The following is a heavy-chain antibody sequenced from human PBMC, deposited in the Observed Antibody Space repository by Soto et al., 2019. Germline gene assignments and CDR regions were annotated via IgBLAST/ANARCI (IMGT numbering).Heavy chain of an antibody. CDR1: GFTFSSYS. D-gene: IGHD6-19*01. J-gene: IGHJ5*02. Sequence: EVQLVESGGGLVKPGGSLRLSCAASGFTFSSYSMNWVRQAPGKGLEWVSSISSSSSYIYYADSVKGRFTISRDNAKNSLYLQMNSLRAEDTAVNYCARLRSSGCVGWFDPWGQGTLVTVSS. CDR3: ARLRSSGCVGWFDP. CDR2: ISSSSSYI. V-gene: IGHV3-21*01.